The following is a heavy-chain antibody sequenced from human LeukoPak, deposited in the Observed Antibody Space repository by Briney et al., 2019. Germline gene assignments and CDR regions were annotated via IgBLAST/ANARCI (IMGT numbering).Heavy chain of an antibody. Sequence: SETLSLTCTVSGVSVSTTSYYWSWIRQPPGKGLEWIGEINHSGSTNYNPSLKSRVTISVDTSKNQFSLKLSSVTAADTAVYYCARGSHYDSSGYFDYWGQGTLVTVSS. V-gene: IGHV4-39*07. D-gene: IGHD3-22*01. CDR1: GVSVSTTSYY. J-gene: IGHJ4*02. CDR2: INHSGST. CDR3: ARGSHYDSSGYFDY.